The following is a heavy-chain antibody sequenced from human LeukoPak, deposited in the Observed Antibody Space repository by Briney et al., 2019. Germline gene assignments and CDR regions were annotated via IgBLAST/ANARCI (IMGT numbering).Heavy chain of an antibody. D-gene: IGHD2-15*01. CDR1: GYTFTNYG. V-gene: IGHV1-18*01. CDR2: ISAYKGHT. Sequence: PSVKVSCRAFGYTFTNYGISWVRQAPGQGLEWMGWISAYKGHTNYAQRLQGRVTRTTDTSTSTAYMELRSLRSDDTAVYYCARVAPNRRYCSGGTGLNSFDYWGQGTLVTVSS. CDR3: ARVAPNRRYCSGGTGLNSFDY. J-gene: IGHJ4*02.